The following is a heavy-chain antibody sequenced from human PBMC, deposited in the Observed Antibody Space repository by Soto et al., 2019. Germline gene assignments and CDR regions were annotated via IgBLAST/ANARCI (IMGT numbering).Heavy chain of an antibody. CDR1: GYTFTSYA. V-gene: IGHV1-3*01. D-gene: IGHD4-17*01. CDR2: INAGNGNT. Sequence: QVQLVQSGAEVKKPGASVKVSCKASGYTFTSYAMHWVRQAPGQRLEWMGWINAGNGNTKYSQKFQGRVTITRDTSASPAYMELSSLRSEDTAVYYCARDDYGDYGEDWFDPWGQGTLVTVSS. J-gene: IGHJ5*02. CDR3: ARDDYGDYGEDWFDP.